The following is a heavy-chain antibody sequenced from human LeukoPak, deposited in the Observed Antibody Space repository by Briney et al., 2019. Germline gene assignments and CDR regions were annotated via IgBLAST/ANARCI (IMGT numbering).Heavy chain of an antibody. V-gene: IGHV3-9*01. Sequence: PGGSLRLSCAASGFTFDDYAMHWVRQAPGKGLEWVSGISWNSGSIGYADSVKGRFTISRDNAKNSLYLQMNSLRDEDTAVYYCARDPYYDILTGYSPYYYYGMDVWGQGTTVTVSS. CDR3: ARDPYYDILTGYSPYYYYGMDV. J-gene: IGHJ6*02. CDR2: ISWNSGSI. D-gene: IGHD3-9*01. CDR1: GFTFDDYA.